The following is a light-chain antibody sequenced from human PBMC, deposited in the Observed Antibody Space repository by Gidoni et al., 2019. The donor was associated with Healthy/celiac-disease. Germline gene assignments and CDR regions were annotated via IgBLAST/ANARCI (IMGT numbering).Light chain of an antibody. Sequence: QSALTQPASVSWSSVQSITISCTGTSSDVGGYNYVSWYQQHPGKAPKLMIYEVSNRPSGVPNRFSGSKSGNTASLTISGLQAEEEADYYCSSYTSSSSYVFGTGTKVTVL. CDR2: EVS. J-gene: IGLJ1*01. CDR3: SSYTSSSSYV. V-gene: IGLV2-14*01. CDR1: SSDVGGYNY.